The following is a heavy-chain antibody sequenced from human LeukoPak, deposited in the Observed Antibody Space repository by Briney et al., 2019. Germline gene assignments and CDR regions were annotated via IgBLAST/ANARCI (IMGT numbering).Heavy chain of an antibody. Sequence: ASVKVSCKASGYTFTGYYMHWVRQAPGQGLEWMGWINPNSGGTYSAQKFQGRVTMTRDTSTSTAYMELRSLRSDDTAVYYCARDGHYGSGHVDYWGQGTLVTVSS. V-gene: IGHV1-2*02. J-gene: IGHJ4*02. CDR3: ARDGHYGSGHVDY. CDR1: GYTFTGYY. CDR2: INPNSGGT. D-gene: IGHD3-10*01.